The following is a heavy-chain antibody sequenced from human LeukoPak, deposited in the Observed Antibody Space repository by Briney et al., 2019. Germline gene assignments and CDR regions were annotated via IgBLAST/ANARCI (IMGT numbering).Heavy chain of an antibody. CDR2: IWYDGSNK. Sequence: AGGSLRLSCAASGFTFSSYGMHWVRQAPGKGLEWVAVIWYDGSNKYYADSVKGRFTISRDNSKNTLYLQMNSLRAEDTAVHYCARGGYDFQYYFDYWGQGTLVTVSS. V-gene: IGHV3-33*01. J-gene: IGHJ4*02. CDR1: GFTFSSYG. D-gene: IGHD5-12*01. CDR3: ARGGYDFQYYFDY.